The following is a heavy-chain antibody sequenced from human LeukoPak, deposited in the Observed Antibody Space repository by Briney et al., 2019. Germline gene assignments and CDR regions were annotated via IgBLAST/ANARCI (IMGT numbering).Heavy chain of an antibody. CDR3: ARDLAYSSGVRAGWFDP. CDR1: LGTFSSYA. J-gene: IGHJ5*02. V-gene: IGHV1-69*01. CDR2: IIPIFGTA. D-gene: IGHD6-19*01. Sequence: GSSVKVSCKASLGTFSSYAISWVRQAPGQGLEWMGGIIPIFGTANYAQKFQGRVTITADESTSTAYMELSSLRSEDTAVYYCARDLAYSSGVRAGWFDPWGQGTLVTVSS.